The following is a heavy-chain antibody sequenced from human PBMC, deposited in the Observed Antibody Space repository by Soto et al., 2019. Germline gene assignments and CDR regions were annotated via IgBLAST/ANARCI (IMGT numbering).Heavy chain of an antibody. V-gene: IGHV1-46*01. J-gene: IGHJ4*02. D-gene: IGHD2-15*01. CDR1: GYTFTNYY. CDR3: AREDVISMRDYSFTD. Sequence: AAVKLTCTASGYTFTNYYIHWVRQAPGQGLEWMGIINPSGGSTSYAQRFRGRVTMTRDTSTSTVYMDLSGLRSEDTAVYYCAREDVISMRDYSFTDRGQGSMVIVS. CDR2: INPSGGST.